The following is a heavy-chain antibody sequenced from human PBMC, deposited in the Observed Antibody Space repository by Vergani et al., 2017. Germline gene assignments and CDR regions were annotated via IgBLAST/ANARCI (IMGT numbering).Heavy chain of an antibody. D-gene: IGHD3-9*01. Sequence: QLHLQESGPGLVTPSETLSLTCTVSGGSITSSSYYWGWIRHPPGKGLEWIGNIYHSGGAYYNPSLKGRVTISVDTSKNQFSLEVTSVTAADTAIYFCARTESFILRYFHWALWGQGTLVTVSS. CDR2: IYHSGGA. V-gene: IGHV4-39*01. J-gene: IGHJ4*02. CDR1: GGSITSSSYY. CDR3: ARTESFILRYFHWAL.